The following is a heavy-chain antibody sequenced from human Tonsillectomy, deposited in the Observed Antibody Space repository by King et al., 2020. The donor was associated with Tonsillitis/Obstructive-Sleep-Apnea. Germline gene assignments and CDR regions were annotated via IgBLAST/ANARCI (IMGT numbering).Heavy chain of an antibody. CDR1: GGSISSSHG. D-gene: IGHD3-3*01. CDR2: IYRSGSA. J-gene: IGHJ3*02. V-gene: IGHV4-4*02. Sequence: QLKESGPGLVKPSGTLSLTCTVSGGSISSSHGWSWVRRPPGKGLEWIGQIYRSGSANYNPSLKSRVTMSLAESSNQFSVNMSTVTAADTTVYYCARGLASPESLLSRGLDAFDSWGQGAMVSVSS. CDR3: ARGLASPESLLSRGLDAFDS.